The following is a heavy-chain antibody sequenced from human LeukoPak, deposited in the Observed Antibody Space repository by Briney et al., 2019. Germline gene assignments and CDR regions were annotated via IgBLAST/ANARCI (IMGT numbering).Heavy chain of an antibody. CDR3: ARGGAVGATYLLLDY. CDR2: INHSGST. CDR1: DGSFRGYF. J-gene: IGHJ4*02. Sequence: PSETLFLTCAVYDGSFRGYFWSWIRLPPGKGLEWIGDINHSGSTDYNPSLKSRVTIEVDTSKKQFSLNLRSVTAADTAVYYCARGGAVGATYLLLDYWGQGTVVTVSS. D-gene: IGHD2-15*01. V-gene: IGHV4-34*01.